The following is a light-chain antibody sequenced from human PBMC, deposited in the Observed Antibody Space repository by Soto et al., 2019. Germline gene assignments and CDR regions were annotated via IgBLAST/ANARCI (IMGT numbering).Light chain of an antibody. J-gene: IGLJ1*01. CDR1: TGAVTSGHY. V-gene: IGLV7-46*01. Sequence: VVTQEPSLTVSPGGTVTLTCGSSTGAVTSGHYPYWFQQKPGQAPRTLIYDTSNKHSWTPARFSGSLLGGKAALTLSGAQPEDEAEYYCLLSYSGALYVFGTGTKV. CDR3: LLSYSGALYV. CDR2: DTS.